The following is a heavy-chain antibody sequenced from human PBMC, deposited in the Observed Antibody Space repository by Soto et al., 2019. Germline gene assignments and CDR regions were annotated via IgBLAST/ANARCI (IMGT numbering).Heavy chain of an antibody. CDR3: AKDFSRWSYGMDV. CDR1: GFTFSSYA. CDR2: ISYDGSNK. Sequence: GGSLRLSCAASGFTFSSYAMSWVRQAPGKGLEWVAVISYDGSNKYYADSVKGRFTISRDNSKNTLYLQMNSLRAEDTAVYYCAKDFSRWSYGMDVWGQGTTVTVSS. V-gene: IGHV3-30*18. D-gene: IGHD2-8*01. J-gene: IGHJ6*02.